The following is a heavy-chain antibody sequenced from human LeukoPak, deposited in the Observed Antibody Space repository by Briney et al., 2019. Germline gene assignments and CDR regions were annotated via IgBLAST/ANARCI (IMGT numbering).Heavy chain of an antibody. Sequence: TLSLTCTVSGGSISNYYWSWIRQPPGKALEWLALIYWDDDKRYSPSLKSRLTITKDTSKNQVVLTMSNMDPVDTATYYCAHRRAVAGFDYWGQGTLVTVSS. D-gene: IGHD6-19*01. J-gene: IGHJ4*02. CDR1: GGSISNYYW. V-gene: IGHV2-5*08. CDR3: AHRRAVAGFDY. CDR2: IYWDDDK.